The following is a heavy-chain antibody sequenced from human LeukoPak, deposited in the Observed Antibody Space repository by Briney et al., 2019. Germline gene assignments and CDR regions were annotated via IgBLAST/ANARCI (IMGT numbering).Heavy chain of an antibody. CDR2: INHSGST. J-gene: IGHJ4*02. V-gene: IGHV4-34*01. Sequence: PSETLSLTCAVYGGSFSGYYWSWIRQPPGKGLEWIGEINHSGSTNYNPSLKSRVTISVGTSKNQFSLKLSSVTAADTAVYYCARYGGLRSDYWGQGTLVTVSS. D-gene: IGHD4-17*01. CDR1: GGSFSGYY. CDR3: ARYGGLRSDY.